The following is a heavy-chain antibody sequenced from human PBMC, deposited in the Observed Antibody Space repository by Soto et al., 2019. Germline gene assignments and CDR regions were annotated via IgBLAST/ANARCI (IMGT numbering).Heavy chain of an antibody. J-gene: IGHJ4*02. Sequence: SVKVSCKASGGTFSSYAISWVRQAPGQGLEWMGGIIPIFGTANYAQKFQCRVTITADESTSTAYMELSSLRSEDTAVYYCATPGIAARPGVCFDYWGQVTLVTVSS. CDR1: GGTFSSYA. V-gene: IGHV1-69*13. CDR2: IIPIFGTA. D-gene: IGHD6-6*01. CDR3: ATPGIAARPGVCFDY.